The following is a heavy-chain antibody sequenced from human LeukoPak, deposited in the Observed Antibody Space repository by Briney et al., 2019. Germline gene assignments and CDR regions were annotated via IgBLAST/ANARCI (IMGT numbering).Heavy chain of an antibody. CDR2: TNHSGST. V-gene: IGHV4-34*01. CDR1: GGSFSGYY. D-gene: IGHD2-2*03. CDR3: VGYCSSTSCYLRY. J-gene: IGHJ4*02. Sequence: SETLSLTCAVYGGSFSGYYWSWIRQPPGKGLEWIGETNHSGSTNYNPSLKSRVTISVDTSKNQFSLKLSSVTAADTAVYYCVGYCSSTSCYLRYWGQGTLVTVSS.